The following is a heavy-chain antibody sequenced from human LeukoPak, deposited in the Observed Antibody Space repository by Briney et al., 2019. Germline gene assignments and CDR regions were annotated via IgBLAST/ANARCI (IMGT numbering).Heavy chain of an antibody. D-gene: IGHD6-19*01. CDR3: AKGSLIAVAGPFDC. Sequence: GGSLRLSCADSGFTFSSNAMSWVRQAPGKGMEWVSTISGSGGRTYYADSVKGRFTISRDNSKNTLYLHMNSLRAEDTALYYCAKGSLIAVAGPFDCWGQGTLVTVSS. CDR2: ISGSGGRT. CDR1: GFTFSSNA. J-gene: IGHJ4*02. V-gene: IGHV3-23*01.